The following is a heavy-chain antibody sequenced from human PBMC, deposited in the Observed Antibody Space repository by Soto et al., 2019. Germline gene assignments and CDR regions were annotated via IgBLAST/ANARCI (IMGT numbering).Heavy chain of an antibody. D-gene: IGHD3-3*01. J-gene: IGHJ5*02. Sequence: EVQLVESGGGLVQPGGSLRLSCAASGFTFSSYEMNWVRQAPGKGLEWVSYISSSGSTIYYADSVKGRFTISRDNAKNSLYLQMNSLRAEDTAVYYCARDSNDFWRGYWPNWFDPWGQGTLVTVSS. CDR3: ARDSNDFWRGYWPNWFDP. V-gene: IGHV3-48*03. CDR2: ISSSGSTI. CDR1: GFTFSSYE.